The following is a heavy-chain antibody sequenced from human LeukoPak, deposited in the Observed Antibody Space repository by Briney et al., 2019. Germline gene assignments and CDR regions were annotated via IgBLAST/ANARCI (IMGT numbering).Heavy chain of an antibody. J-gene: IGHJ4*02. D-gene: IGHD2-15*01. CDR3: ARGSVVAANFDF. CDR2: IKQDGSEK. CDR1: GFTFSSFW. V-gene: IGHV3-7*03. Sequence: GGSLRLSCAASGFTFSSFWMSWVRQAPGKGLEWVATIKQDGSEKYYVDSVKGRFTISRDNAKNSLYLQMNSLRAEDTAVYYCARGSVVAANFDFWGQGTLVTVSS.